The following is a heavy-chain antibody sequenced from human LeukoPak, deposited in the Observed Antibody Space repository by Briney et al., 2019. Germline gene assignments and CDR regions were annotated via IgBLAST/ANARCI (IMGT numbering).Heavy chain of an antibody. Sequence: ASVKVSCKASGYTFTGYYMRWVRQAPGQGLEWMGWINPNSGGTNYAQKFQGRVTMTRDTSISTAYMELSRLRSDDTAVYYCARDLGRYCSGGSCSYFDYWGQGTLVTVSS. D-gene: IGHD2-15*01. CDR3: ARDLGRYCSGGSCSYFDY. V-gene: IGHV1-2*02. CDR1: GYTFTGYY. CDR2: INPNSGGT. J-gene: IGHJ4*02.